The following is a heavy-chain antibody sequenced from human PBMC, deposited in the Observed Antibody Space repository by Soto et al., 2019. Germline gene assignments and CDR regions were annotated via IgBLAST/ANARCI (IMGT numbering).Heavy chain of an antibody. CDR2: INYSGNT. D-gene: IGHD1-1*01. V-gene: IGHV4-34*01. CDR3: ARTRNLDV. CDR1: GESLSGYY. J-gene: IGHJ6*02. Sequence: QVQLQQWGAGLLKPSETLSLTCAVYGESLSGYYGNWIRQSPGKGLEWIGEINYSGNTNYNPSLTSRVTISIDTSKNQFSLNMSSVTAADSAGYYCARTRNLDVWGQGTTVIVSS.